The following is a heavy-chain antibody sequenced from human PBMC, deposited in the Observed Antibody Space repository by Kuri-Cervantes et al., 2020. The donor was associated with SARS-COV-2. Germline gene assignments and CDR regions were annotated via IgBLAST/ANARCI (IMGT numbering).Heavy chain of an antibody. D-gene: IGHD6-13*01. CDR1: GYTFTGYY. V-gene: IGHV1-18*04. Sequence: ASVKVSCKASGYTFTGYYMHWVRQAPGQGLEWMGWISAYNGNTNYAQKLQGRVTMTTDTSTSTAYMELRSLRSDDTAAYYCARERGSWYVPLRTYYYYYMDVWGKGTTVTVSS. J-gene: IGHJ6*03. CDR3: ARERGSWYVPLRTYYYYYMDV. CDR2: ISAYNGNT.